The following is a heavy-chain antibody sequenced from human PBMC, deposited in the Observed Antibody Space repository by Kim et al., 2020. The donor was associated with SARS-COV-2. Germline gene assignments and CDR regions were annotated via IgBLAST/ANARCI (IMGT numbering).Heavy chain of an antibody. Sequence: GGSLRLSCAASGFTFSSYSMNWVRQAPGKGLEWVSSISSSSSYIYYADSVKGRFTISRDNAKNSLYLQMNRLRAEDTAVYYCARDRGRGWLQPDYWGQGTLVTVSS. D-gene: IGHD5-12*01. CDR1: GFTFSSYS. J-gene: IGHJ4*02. CDR3: ARDRGRGWLQPDY. V-gene: IGHV3-21*01. CDR2: ISSSSSYI.